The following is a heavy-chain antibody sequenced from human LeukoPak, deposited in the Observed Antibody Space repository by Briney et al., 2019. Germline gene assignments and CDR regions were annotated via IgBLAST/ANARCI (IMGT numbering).Heavy chain of an antibody. CDR3: AVDILTGYPDY. Sequence: GASVNVSCKASAGTFSSYAISWVRQAPGQGLEWMGRIIPILGIANYAQKFQGRVTITADKSTSTAYMELSSLRSEDTAVYYCAVDILTGYPDYWGQGTLVTVSS. V-gene: IGHV1-69*04. D-gene: IGHD3-9*01. J-gene: IGHJ4*02. CDR1: AGTFSSYA. CDR2: IIPILGIA.